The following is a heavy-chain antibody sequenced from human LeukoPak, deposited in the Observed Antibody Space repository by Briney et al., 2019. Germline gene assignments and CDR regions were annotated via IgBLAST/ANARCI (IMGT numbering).Heavy chain of an antibody. Sequence: SETLSLTCTVSGGSISSSSYYWGWIRQPPGKGLEWIGSIYYSGSTYYNPSLKSRVTISVDTSKNQFSLKLSSVTAADTAVYYCASPPYSGSYYGFDYWGQGTLVTVSS. CDR3: ASPPYSGSYYGFDY. J-gene: IGHJ4*02. D-gene: IGHD1-26*01. V-gene: IGHV4-39*01. CDR1: GGSISSSSYY. CDR2: IYYSGST.